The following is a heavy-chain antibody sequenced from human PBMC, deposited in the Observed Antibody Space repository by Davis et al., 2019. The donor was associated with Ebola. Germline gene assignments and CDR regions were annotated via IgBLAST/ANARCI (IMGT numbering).Heavy chain of an antibody. J-gene: IGHJ5*01. CDR2: VSHAGYT. D-gene: IGHD4-17*01. CDR1: GESFRDYF. CDR3: ARTTKTNIEASGLGFNSFDS. Sequence: SETLSLTCAVYGESFRDYFWSWVRQPPGKGLEWIGEVSHAGYTNYNPSLESRVTISVDSSKSQFFLKINSVTAADTAVYYCARTTKTNIEASGLGFNSFDSWGQGALVSVSS. V-gene: IGHV4-34*01.